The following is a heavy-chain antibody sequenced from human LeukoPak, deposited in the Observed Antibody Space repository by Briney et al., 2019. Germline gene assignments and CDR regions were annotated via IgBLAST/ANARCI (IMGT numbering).Heavy chain of an antibody. CDR1: GGSISSSSYY. Sequence: PSETLSLTCTVSGGSISSSSYYWGWIRQAPGKGLEWIGSIYYSGSTYHNPSLKSRVTISVDTSKNQFSLKLSSVTAADTAVYYCARLVEMATIGYWGQGTLVTVSS. J-gene: IGHJ4*02. D-gene: IGHD5-24*01. V-gene: IGHV4-39*01. CDR3: ARLVEMATIGY. CDR2: IYYSGST.